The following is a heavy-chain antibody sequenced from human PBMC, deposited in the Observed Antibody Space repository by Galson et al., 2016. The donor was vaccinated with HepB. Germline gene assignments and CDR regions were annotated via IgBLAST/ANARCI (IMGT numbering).Heavy chain of an antibody. CDR3: ARFNYGDYSDFFDV. CDR2: IFYSGTA. J-gene: IGHJ3*01. D-gene: IGHD4-17*01. CDR1: GGSIGSHSYY. Sequence: SETLSLTCSVSGGSIGSHSYYWGWIRQPPGKGLEWIGNIFYSGTADYNPSLMNRLTISVDMSKNQFSLRLTSVTAADTAIYYCARFNYGDYSDFFDVWGRGTRVTVSS. V-gene: IGHV4-39*01.